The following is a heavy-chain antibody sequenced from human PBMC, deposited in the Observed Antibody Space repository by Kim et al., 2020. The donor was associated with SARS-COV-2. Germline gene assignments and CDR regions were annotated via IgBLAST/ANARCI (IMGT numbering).Heavy chain of an antibody. Sequence: GGSLRLSCAASGFTFSSYGMHWVRQAPGKGLEWVAVISYDGSNQYYADSVKGRFTISRDNSKNTLYMQMNSMRAEDTAVYYCAKDKGTVGATRGMDVWGQGTTGTVPS. D-gene: IGHD1-26*01. CDR1: GFTFSSYG. CDR3: AKDKGTVGATRGMDV. V-gene: IGHV3-30*18. CDR2: ISYDGSNQ. J-gene: IGHJ6*02.